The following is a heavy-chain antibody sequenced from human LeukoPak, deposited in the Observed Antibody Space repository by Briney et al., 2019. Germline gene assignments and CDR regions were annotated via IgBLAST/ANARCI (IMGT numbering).Heavy chain of an antibody. CDR3: ARTGYCSSTSCFRFDY. V-gene: IGHV1-46*01. CDR2: INPSGGST. Sequence: ASVKVSCKASGYTFTSYYMHWVRQAPGQGLEWMGIINPSGGSTSYAQKFQGRVTMTRDTSTSTVYIELSSLRSEDTAVYYCARTGYCSSTSCFRFDYWGQGTLVTVSS. CDR1: GYTFTSYY. D-gene: IGHD2-2*01. J-gene: IGHJ4*02.